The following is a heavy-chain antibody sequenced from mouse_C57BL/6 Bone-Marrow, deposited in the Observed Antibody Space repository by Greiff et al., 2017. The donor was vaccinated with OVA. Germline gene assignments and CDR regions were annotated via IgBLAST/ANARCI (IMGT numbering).Heavy chain of an antibody. D-gene: IGHD1-1*01. J-gene: IGHJ3*01. CDR2: ISNLAYSI. V-gene: IGHV5-15*01. Sequence: EVQLVGSGGGLVQPGGSLKLSCAASGFTFSDYGMAWVRQAPRKGPEWVAFISNLAYSIYYADTVKGRFTISSENAKNTLYLEMSSLRSEDTALYYCARGYYSSSLSWFAYWGQGTLVTVSA. CDR3: ARGYYSSSLSWFAY. CDR1: GFTFSDYG.